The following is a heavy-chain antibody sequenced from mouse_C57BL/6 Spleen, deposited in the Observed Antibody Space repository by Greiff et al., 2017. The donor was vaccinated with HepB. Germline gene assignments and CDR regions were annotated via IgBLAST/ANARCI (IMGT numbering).Heavy chain of an antibody. CDR2: IDPENGDT. V-gene: IGHV14-4*01. J-gene: IGHJ2*01. D-gene: IGHD2-2*01. Sequence: DVHLVESGAELVRPGASVKLSCTASGFNIKDDYMHWVKQRPEQGLEWIGWIDPENGDTEYASKFQGKATITADTSSNTAYLQLSSLTSEDTAVYYCTMVTGGYWGQGTTLTVSS. CDR3: TMVTGGY. CDR1: GFNIKDDY.